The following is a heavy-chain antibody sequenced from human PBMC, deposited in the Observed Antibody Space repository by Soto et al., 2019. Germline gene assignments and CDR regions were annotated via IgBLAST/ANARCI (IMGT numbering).Heavy chain of an antibody. CDR2: IIPIFGTA. V-gene: IGHV1-69*13. J-gene: IGHJ4*02. D-gene: IGHD6-19*01. CDR1: GGTFSSYA. CDR3: ARLAVAGRALDY. Sequence: EASVKGSCKASGGTFSSYAISWVRQAPGQGLEWMGGIIPIFGTANYAQKFQGRVTITADESTSTAYMELSSLRSEDTAVYYCARLAVAGRALDYWGQGTLVTVSS.